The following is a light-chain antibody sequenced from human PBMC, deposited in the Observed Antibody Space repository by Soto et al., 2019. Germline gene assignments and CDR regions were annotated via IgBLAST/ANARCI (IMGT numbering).Light chain of an antibody. J-gene: IGKJ5*01. Sequence: IQMTQSPFTLSASLSYRFTITCRASQTISSWLAWYQQKPGKAPKLLIYAASSLQSGVPSRFSGSGSGTDFTLTISSLQTEDFATYYCQQSYSTPTFGQGTRLEIK. CDR1: QTISSW. CDR3: QQSYSTPT. CDR2: AAS. V-gene: IGKV1-39*01.